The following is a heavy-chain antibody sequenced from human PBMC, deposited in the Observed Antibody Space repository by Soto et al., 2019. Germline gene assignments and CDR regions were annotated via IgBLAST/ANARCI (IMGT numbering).Heavy chain of an antibody. D-gene: IGHD3-16*01. J-gene: IGHJ3*01. Sequence: ASVKVSCKASGYTFTGYYMHWVRQAPVQGLEWMGWINPNSGGTNYAQKFQGRVTMTRDTSISTAYMELSRLRSDDTAVYYCARAFGHDALGFWGKGTMVPVSS. CDR3: ARAFGHDALGF. V-gene: IGHV1-2*02. CDR2: INPNSGGT. CDR1: GYTFTGYY.